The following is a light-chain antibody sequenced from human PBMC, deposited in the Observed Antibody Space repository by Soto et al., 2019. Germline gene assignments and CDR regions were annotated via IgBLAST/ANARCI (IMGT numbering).Light chain of an antibody. J-gene: IGLJ3*02. CDR2: EVS. CDR1: SSDVGGYNY. V-gene: IGLV2-14*01. CDR3: SSYTSITTWV. Sequence: QSALTQPASVSGSPGQSITISCTGTSSDVGGYNYVSWYQQHPGKAPKLIIFEVSSRPSGVSNRFSGSKSGNTASLTISGLQAEDEADYYCSSYTSITTWVLGGGTKLTVL.